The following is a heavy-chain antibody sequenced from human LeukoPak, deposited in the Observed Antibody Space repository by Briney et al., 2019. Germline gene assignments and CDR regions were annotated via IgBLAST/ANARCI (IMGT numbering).Heavy chain of an antibody. J-gene: IGHJ4*02. CDR3: ARGAMVRGGLYYFDY. V-gene: IGHV3-33*01. Sequence: GGSLRLSCVASGFTFSSYAMHWVRQAPGKGLEWVAFIYYDGSDKDYADSVKGRFTISRDNSKNTLYLQMNSLRAEDTAVYYCARGAMVRGGLYYFDYWGQGTLVTVSS. CDR1: GFTFSSYA. D-gene: IGHD3-10*01. CDR2: IYYDGSDK.